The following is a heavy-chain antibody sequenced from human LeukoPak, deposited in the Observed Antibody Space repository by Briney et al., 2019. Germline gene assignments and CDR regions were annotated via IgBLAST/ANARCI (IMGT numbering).Heavy chain of an antibody. V-gene: IGHV1-18*01. D-gene: IGHD3-16*02. CDR1: GYTFTSYG. J-gene: IGHJ3*02. CDR2: ISAYNGNT. Sequence: ASVKVSCKASGYTFTSYGISWVRQAPGQGLEWMGWISAYNGNTNYAQKLQGRVTMTTDTSTSTAYMELRSLRSDDTAVYYCAREGYPYDYVWGSYLDAFDIWGQGTMVTVSS. CDR3: AREGYPYDYVWGSYLDAFDI.